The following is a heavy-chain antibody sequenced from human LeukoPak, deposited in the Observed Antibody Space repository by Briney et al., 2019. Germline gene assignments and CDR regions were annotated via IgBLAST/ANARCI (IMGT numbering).Heavy chain of an antibody. D-gene: IGHD6-19*01. CDR3: ASSIYSSGWYDFDY. CDR1: GGSFSGCY. Sequence: SETLSLTCAVYGGSFSGCYWSWIRQPPGKGLEWIGYIYYSGSTNYNPSLKSRVTISVDTSKNQFSLKLSSVTAADTAVYYCASSIYSSGWYDFDYWGQGTLVTVSS. CDR2: IYYSGST. V-gene: IGHV4-59*08. J-gene: IGHJ4*02.